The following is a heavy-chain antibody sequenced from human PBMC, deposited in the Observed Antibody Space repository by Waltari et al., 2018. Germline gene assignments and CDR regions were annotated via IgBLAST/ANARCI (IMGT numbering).Heavy chain of an antibody. V-gene: IGHV3-21*01. J-gene: IGHJ4*02. CDR2: ISSSAGYI. CDR3: ARDTYYDSSGYKRIDF. Sequence: EVQLVESGGGLVTPGGSLRLLCAASGFPLRRHRTTWVRQAPGKGLEWVSSISSSAGYIYYADSVKGRFTVSRDNANNSLYLQMNSLRAEDTAVYYCARDTYYDSSGYKRIDFWGQGTLVTVSS. CDR1: GFPLRRHR. D-gene: IGHD3-22*01.